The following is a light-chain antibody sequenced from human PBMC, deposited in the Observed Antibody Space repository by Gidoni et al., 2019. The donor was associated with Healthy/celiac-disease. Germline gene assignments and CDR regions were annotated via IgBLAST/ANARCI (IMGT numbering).Light chain of an antibody. Sequence: DIVMTQSPDSLAVSLGERATINCKSSQSVLYSSNNKNYLAWYQQKPGQPPKRLIYWASTRESGVPDRFSGSGSGTDFTLTISSLQAEDVAVYYCQPYYNTPQPFGQGTKVEIK. CDR2: WAS. J-gene: IGKJ1*01. V-gene: IGKV4-1*01. CDR1: QSVLYSSNNKNY. CDR3: QPYYNTPQP.